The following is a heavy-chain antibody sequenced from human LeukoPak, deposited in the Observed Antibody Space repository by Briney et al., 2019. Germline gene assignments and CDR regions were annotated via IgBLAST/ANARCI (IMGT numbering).Heavy chain of an antibody. CDR1: GGSFSGYY. CDR2: INHSGST. CDR3: ARGEYYDSSGYYGPNWFDP. Sequence: SETLSLTCAVYGGSFSGYYWSWIRQPPGKGLEWIGEINHSGSTNYNPSLKSRVTISVDTSKNQFSLKLSSVIAADTAVYYCARGEYYDSSGYYGPNWFDPWGQGTLVTVSS. D-gene: IGHD3-22*01. J-gene: IGHJ5*02. V-gene: IGHV4-34*01.